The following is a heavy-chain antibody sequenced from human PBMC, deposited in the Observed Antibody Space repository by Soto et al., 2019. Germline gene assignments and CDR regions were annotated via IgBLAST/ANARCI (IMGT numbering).Heavy chain of an antibody. CDR2: FSGRSGDT. CDR1: GFSISTHA. D-gene: IGHD6-19*01. Sequence: PGGSLRLSCVASGFSISTHALTWVRQAPGKGLEWVSSFSGRSGDTYYAASVKGRFTISGDSSKNKVILQMNNLRADDTALYYCARDSSAWPKYFDSWGQGIKVTVSS. V-gene: IGHV3-23*01. CDR3: ARDSSAWPKYFDS. J-gene: IGHJ4*02.